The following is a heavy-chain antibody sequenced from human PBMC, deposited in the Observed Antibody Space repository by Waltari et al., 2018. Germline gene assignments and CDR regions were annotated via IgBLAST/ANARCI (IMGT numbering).Heavy chain of an antibody. V-gene: IGHV4-4*07. CDR2: IYTSGST. CDR3: ARGDRRDGYNRPFDY. Sequence: QVQLQESGPGLVKPSETLSLTCIVSGGSINSYYWNWIRQPAGKGLEWIGRIYTSGSTNYNPSLKSRVTMSVATSKNQFSLKLSSVTAADTAVYYCARGDRRDGYNRPFDYWGQGTLVTVSS. D-gene: IGHD5-12*01. CDR1: GGSINSYY. J-gene: IGHJ4*02.